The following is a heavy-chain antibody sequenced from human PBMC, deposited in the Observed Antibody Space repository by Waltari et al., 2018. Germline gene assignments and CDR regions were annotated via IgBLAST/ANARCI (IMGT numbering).Heavy chain of an antibody. D-gene: IGHD2-2*02. J-gene: IGHJ6*03. CDR3: ARGVNYCSSTSCYRFYYMDV. Sequence: QVQLQESGPGLVKPSETLSLTCTVSGGSISSYYWSWIRQPAGTGLEWIGRIYTSGSTNYNPSLKSRVTMSVDTSKNQFSLKLSSVTAADTAVYYCARGVNYCSSTSCYRFYYMDVWGKGTTVTISS. V-gene: IGHV4-4*07. CDR2: IYTSGST. CDR1: GGSISSYY.